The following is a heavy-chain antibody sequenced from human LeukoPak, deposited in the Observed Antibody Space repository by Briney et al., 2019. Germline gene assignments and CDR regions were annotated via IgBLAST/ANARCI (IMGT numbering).Heavy chain of an antibody. CDR3: ARGYYDFWGGYYRGDFHYGMDV. Sequence: PSETLSLTCTVSGGSISSYYWSWIRQPAGKGLEWIGRIYTSGSTNYNPSLKSRVTMSVDTSKNQFSLKLSSVTAADTAVYYCARGYYDFWGGYYRGDFHYGMDVWGQGTTVTVSS. D-gene: IGHD3-3*01. CDR2: IYTSGST. J-gene: IGHJ6*02. CDR1: GGSISSYY. V-gene: IGHV4-4*07.